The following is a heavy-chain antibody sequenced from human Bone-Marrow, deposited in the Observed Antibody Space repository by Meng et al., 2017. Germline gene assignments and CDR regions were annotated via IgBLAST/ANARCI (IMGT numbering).Heavy chain of an antibody. Sequence: SETLSLTCAVSGGSISSSNWWSWVRQPPGKGLEWIGEIYHSGSTNYNPSLKSRVTISVDKYKNQFSLKLNSVTAEDTAVYYCARGRRVIHTDYFDNWGQGTLVTVSS. CDR2: IYHSGST. CDR3: ARGRRVIHTDYFDN. CDR1: GGSISSSNW. D-gene: IGHD3-10*01. V-gene: IGHV4-4*02. J-gene: IGHJ4*02.